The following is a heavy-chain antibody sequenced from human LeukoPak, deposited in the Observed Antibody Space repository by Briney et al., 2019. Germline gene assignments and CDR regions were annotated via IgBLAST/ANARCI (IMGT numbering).Heavy chain of an antibody. CDR1: GGSISSYN. Sequence: PSETLSLTCTVSGGSISSYNWSWIRQPAGKGLEWIGRIYTSGSTNYNPSLKSRVTMSVDTSKNQFSLKLSSVTAADTAVYYCAGGSLYSSGPFDYWGQGTLVTVSS. CDR3: AGGSLYSSGPFDY. D-gene: IGHD6-19*01. J-gene: IGHJ4*02. V-gene: IGHV4-4*07. CDR2: IYTSGST.